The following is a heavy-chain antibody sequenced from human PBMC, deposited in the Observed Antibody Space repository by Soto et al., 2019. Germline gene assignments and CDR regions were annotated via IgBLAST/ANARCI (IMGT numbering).Heavy chain of an antibody. Sequence: QVQLVESGGGVVQPGRSLRLSCAASGFTFSSYAMHWVRQAPGKGLEWVAVISYDGSNQYYADSVKGRFTISRDNSKNTLYLQMNSLRAEDTAVYYCARGGFQQLVPYWGQGTLVTVSS. CDR3: ARGGFQQLVPY. J-gene: IGHJ4*02. D-gene: IGHD6-13*01. CDR2: ISYDGSNQ. CDR1: GFTFSSYA. V-gene: IGHV3-30-3*01.